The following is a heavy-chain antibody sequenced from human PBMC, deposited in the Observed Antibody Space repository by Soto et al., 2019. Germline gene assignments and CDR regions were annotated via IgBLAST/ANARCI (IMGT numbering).Heavy chain of an antibody. Sequence: PSETLSLTCAVYGGSFSGYYWCWIRQPPGKGLEWIGEINHSGSTNYNPSLKSRVTISVDTSKTQFSLKLSSVTAADTAVYYCARGFSSGWYGRGGGMDVWGQGTTVTVSS. D-gene: IGHD6-19*01. CDR1: GGSFSGYY. CDR3: ARGFSSGWYGRGGGMDV. V-gene: IGHV4-34*01. CDR2: INHSGST. J-gene: IGHJ6*02.